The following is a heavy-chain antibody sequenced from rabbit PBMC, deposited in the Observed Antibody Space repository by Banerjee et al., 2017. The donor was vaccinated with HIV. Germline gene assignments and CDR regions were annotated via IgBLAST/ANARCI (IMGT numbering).Heavy chain of an antibody. V-gene: IGHV1S40*01. Sequence: QSLEESGGDLVKPEGSLTLTCTASGFSFSASHYMCWVRQAPGKGLEWIGYIDTADGNIYYASWVNGRFTISRTSSTTVALQMTSLTAADTATYFCARDLAGVIGWNFDLWGQAPWSPS. CDR1: GFSFSASHY. J-gene: IGHJ4*01. CDR2: IDTADGNI. D-gene: IGHD4-1*01. CDR3: ARDLAGVIGWNFDL.